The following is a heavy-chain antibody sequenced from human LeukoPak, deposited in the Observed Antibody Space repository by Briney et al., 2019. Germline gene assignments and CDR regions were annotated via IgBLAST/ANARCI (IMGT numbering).Heavy chain of an antibody. V-gene: IGHV3-7*01. CDR3: ARDLASGTYYYGDFDY. D-gene: IGHD3-10*01. CDR2: INQDGSEK. Sequence: GGSLRLSCAASGFTFRNYWMNWVRQAPGKGLEWVAIINQDGSEKYYMDPVKGRFTISRDNAKNSLYLQMNSLRAEDSAVYYCARDLASGTYYYGDFDYWGQGTLVTLSS. CDR1: GFTFRNYW. J-gene: IGHJ4*02.